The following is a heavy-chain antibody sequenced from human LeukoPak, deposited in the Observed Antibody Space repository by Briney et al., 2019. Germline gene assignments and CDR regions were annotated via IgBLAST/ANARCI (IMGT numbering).Heavy chain of an antibody. V-gene: IGHV1-69*04. CDR1: GGTFSSYA. J-gene: IGHJ6*02. D-gene: IGHD2-2*02. CDR3: AKDFPPIDCSSTSCYTPYYYYGMDV. CDR2: IIPILGIA. Sequence: SVKVSCKASGGTFSSYAISWVRQAPGQGLEWMGRIIPILGIANYAQKFQGRVTITADKSTSTAYMELSSLRSEDTAVYYCAKDFPPIDCSSTSCYTPYYYYGMDVWGQGTTVTVSS.